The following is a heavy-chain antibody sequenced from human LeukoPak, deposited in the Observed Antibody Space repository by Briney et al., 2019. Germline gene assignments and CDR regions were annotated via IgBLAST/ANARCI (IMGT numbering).Heavy chain of an antibody. J-gene: IGHJ5*02. CDR1: GGSFSGYY. CDR2: INHSGST. CDR3: AGYDSSGLWFDP. V-gene: IGHV4-34*01. Sequence: KTSETLSLTCAVYGGSFSGYYWSWIRQPPGKGLEWIGEINHSGSTNYNPSLKSRVTISVDTSKNQFSLKLSSVTAADTAVYYCAGYDSSGLWFDPWGQGTLVTVSS. D-gene: IGHD3-22*01.